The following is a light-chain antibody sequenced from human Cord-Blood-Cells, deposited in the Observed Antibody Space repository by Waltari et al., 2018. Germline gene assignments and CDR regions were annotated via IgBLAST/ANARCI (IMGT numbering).Light chain of an antibody. CDR3: QQYDNRPPYT. V-gene: IGKV1-33*01. J-gene: IGKJ2*01. CDR2: DAS. Sequence: DIQMTQSPSSLSASVGDRVTITCQASQYISNYLNWYQQKPGKAPKLLIYDASNLETGIPSRFSGSGSGTDFTFTISSLQPEDIATYYCQQYDNRPPYTFGQGTKLEIK. CDR1: QYISNY.